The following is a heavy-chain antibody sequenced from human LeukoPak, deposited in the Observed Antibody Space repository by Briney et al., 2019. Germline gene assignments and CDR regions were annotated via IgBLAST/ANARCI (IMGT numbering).Heavy chain of an antibody. D-gene: IGHD3-22*01. J-gene: IGHJ4*02. CDR2: IYSGGST. V-gene: IGHV3-66*01. CDR3: ARDIRQPPYYYDSSGYYNFGY. CDR1: GFTVSSNY. Sequence: GGSLRLSCAASGFTVSSNYMSWVRQAPGKGLEWVSVIYSGGSTYYADSVKGRFTISRDNSKNTLYLQMNSLRAEDTAVYYCARDIRQPPYYYDSSGYYNFGYWGQGTLVTVSS.